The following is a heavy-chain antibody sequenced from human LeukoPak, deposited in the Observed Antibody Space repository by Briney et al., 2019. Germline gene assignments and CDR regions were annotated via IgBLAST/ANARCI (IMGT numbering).Heavy chain of an antibody. CDR2: IYHSGST. D-gene: IGHD3-22*01. CDR1: GGSISSYY. CDR3: ARAHYYEKEQRVFDF. Sequence: SETLSLIRTVSGGSISSYYWGWIRQPPGKGLEWIGYIYHSGSTDYNPSLKSRVTISLDTSEKQFSLKLSSVTPADTAVYYCARAHYYEKEQRVFDFWGQGTVVTVSS. J-gene: IGHJ3*01. V-gene: IGHV4-59*01.